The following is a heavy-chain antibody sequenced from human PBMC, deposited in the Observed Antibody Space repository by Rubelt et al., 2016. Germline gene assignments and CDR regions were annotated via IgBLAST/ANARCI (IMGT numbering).Heavy chain of an antibody. V-gene: IGHV4-39*01. CDR1: GGSISSSSYY. J-gene: IGHJ6*02. CDR2: IYYSGST. CDR3: ARHDGGSTSWYYYGMDV. Sequence: QLQLQESGPGLVKPSETLSLTCTVSGGSISSSSYYWGWIRQPPGKGLEWIGSIYYSGSTYYNPAFNVGVTLSVATSKNQVSLRLGSVPAADTAWYYCARHDGGSTSWYYYGMDVWGQGTTVTVSS. D-gene: IGHD6-13*01.